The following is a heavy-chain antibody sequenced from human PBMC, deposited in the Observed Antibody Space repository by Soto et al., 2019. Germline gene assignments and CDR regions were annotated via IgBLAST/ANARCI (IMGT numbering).Heavy chain of an antibody. V-gene: IGHV4-59*10. D-gene: IGHD2-8*01. J-gene: IGHJ2*01. CDR2: LSASGRT. CDR1: GDSLGNFY. CDR3: ARGMGRYFDL. Sequence: LSLPCAIYGDSLGNFYWSWIRQPAGKGLESLGRLSASGRTNYSPSLQSRVTMSLDRSKNRFSLRLTSVSAADTAGYFCARGMGRYFDLWGRGTLVTVSS.